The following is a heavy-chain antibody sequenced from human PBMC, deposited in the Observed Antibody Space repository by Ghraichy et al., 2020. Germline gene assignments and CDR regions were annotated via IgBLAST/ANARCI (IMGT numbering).Heavy chain of an antibody. D-gene: IGHD2/OR15-2a*01. CDR1: SGSISSGGYS. V-gene: IGHV4-30-2*01. CDR2: IYHSGST. CDR3: ARVLSWKGPGGYAISSYMDV. J-gene: IGHJ6*03. Sequence: SETLSLTCAVSSGSISSGGYSWSWIRQPPGKGLEWIGYIYHSGSTYYNPSLKSRVTISVDRSKNQFSLKLSSVTAADTAVYYCARVLSWKGPGGYAISSYMDVWGTGTTVTVSS.